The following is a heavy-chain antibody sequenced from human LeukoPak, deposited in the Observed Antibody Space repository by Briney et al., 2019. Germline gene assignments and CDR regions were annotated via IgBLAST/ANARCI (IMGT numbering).Heavy chain of an antibody. CDR3: ARVGYDSSGSD. J-gene: IGHJ4*02. D-gene: IGHD3-22*01. V-gene: IGHV1-2*02. CDR2: IDTDSGGT. CDR1: GCIFIGYY. Sequence: GGSVQDSCQASGCIFIGYYRHWVGQAPGRGREWMGWIDTDSGGTDYAQKFQGRVTMTRDTSISTAHMELSRLRSDDTAVYYCARVGYDSSGSDWGQGTLVTVSS.